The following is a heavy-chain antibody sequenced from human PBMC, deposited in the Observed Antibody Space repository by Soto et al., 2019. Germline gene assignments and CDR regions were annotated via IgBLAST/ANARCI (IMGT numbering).Heavy chain of an antibody. CDR2: IIPIFDTA. CDR3: AIHDCTSSSCFYYYSYSMDV. CDR1: GASFSSSS. D-gene: IGHD2-15*01. J-gene: IGHJ6*02. Sequence: VSSKTPGASFSSSSISWVRQAPGHGLEWMGGIIPIFDTANYSQKCQGRVTITAEESTITAYMDLSSLRSEATAVYYCAIHDCTSSSCFYYYSYSMDVWG. V-gene: IGHV1-69*01.